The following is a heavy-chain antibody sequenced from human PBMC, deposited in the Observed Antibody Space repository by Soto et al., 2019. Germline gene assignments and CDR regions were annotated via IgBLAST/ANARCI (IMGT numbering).Heavy chain of an antibody. CDR1: GYTFTGYY. J-gene: IGHJ4*02. D-gene: IGHD6-13*01. V-gene: IGHV1-2*02. CDR3: ARVRYSSSWYQGY. CDR2: INPNSGGT. Sequence: ASVKVSCKASGYTFTGYYMHWVRQAPGQGLEWMEWINPNSGGTNYAQKFQGRVTMTRDTSISTAYMELSRLRSDDTAVYYCARVRYSSSWYQGYWGQGTLVTVSS.